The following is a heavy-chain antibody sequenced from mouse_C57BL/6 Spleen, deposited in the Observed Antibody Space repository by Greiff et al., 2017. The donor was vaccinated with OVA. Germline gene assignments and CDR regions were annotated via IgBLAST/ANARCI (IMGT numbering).Heavy chain of an antibody. CDR1: GYAFSSYW. Sequence: VQLQQSGAELVKPGASVKISCKASGYAFSSYWMNWVKQRPGKGLEWIGQIYPGDGDTNYNGKFKGKATLTADKSSSTAYMQLSSLTSEDSAVYFCARSDTTVVEGYFDYWGQGTTLTVSS. CDR2: IYPGDGDT. V-gene: IGHV1-80*01. D-gene: IGHD1-1*01. J-gene: IGHJ2*01. CDR3: ARSDTTVVEGYFDY.